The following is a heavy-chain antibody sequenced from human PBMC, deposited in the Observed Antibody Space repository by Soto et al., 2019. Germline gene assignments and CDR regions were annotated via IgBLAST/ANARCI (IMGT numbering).Heavy chain of an antibody. Sequence: QVQLQQWGAGLLKPSETLSLTCAVYGGSFSGYYWSWIRQPPGKGLEWIGEINHSGSTNYNPSLKSRVTLAVDTSNKHVSLKLSSVTAAGTAVYYCGRGWVSGTPGNAFDIWGQGTMVTVSS. CDR1: GGSFSGYY. CDR2: INHSGST. J-gene: IGHJ3*02. CDR3: GRGWVSGTPGNAFDI. D-gene: IGHD1-1*01. V-gene: IGHV4-34*01.